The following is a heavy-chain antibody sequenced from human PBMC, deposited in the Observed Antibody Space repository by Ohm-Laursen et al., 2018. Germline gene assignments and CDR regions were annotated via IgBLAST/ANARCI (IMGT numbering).Heavy chain of an antibody. V-gene: IGHV1-8*01. Sequence: SSVKVSCKTSGYTFINYDIHWVRQASGQGLEWMGWMNPKSGDTGYAHKFQGRVIMARNASISTANMEMSSLRSEDTAVYYCARGRLSGTRRALDIWGQGTMVTVSS. CDR1: GYTFINYD. CDR3: ARGRLSGTRRALDI. CDR2: MNPKSGDT. J-gene: IGHJ3*02. D-gene: IGHD1-7*01.